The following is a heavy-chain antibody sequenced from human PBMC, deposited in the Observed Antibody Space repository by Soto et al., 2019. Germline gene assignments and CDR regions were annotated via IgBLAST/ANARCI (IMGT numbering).Heavy chain of an antibody. CDR1: GFTFSSYG. J-gene: IGHJ4*02. V-gene: IGHV3-30*18. CDR2: ISYDGSNK. Sequence: GGSLRLSCAASGFTFSSYGMHWVRQAPGKGLEWVAVISYDGSNKYYADSVKGRFTISRDNSKNTLYLQMNSLRAEDTAVYYCAKVNDILTGPLDYWXQGTLVTVSS. CDR3: AKVNDILTGPLDY. D-gene: IGHD3-9*01.